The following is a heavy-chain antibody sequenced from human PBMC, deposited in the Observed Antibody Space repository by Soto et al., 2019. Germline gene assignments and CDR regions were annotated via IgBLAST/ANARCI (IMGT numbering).Heavy chain of an antibody. J-gene: IGHJ5*02. CDR2: IYYSGST. Sequence: SETLSLTCTVSGGSISRYYWNWIRQPPGKGLEWIGYIYYSGSTNYNPSLKSRVTISVDRSKNQFSLKLSSVTAADTAVYYCARVPDRWGQGTLVTVSS. CDR3: ARVPDR. CDR1: GGSISRYY. V-gene: IGHV4-59*12. D-gene: IGHD2-2*01.